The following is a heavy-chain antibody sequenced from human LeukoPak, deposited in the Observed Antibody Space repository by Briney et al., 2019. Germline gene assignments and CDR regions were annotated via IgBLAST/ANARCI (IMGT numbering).Heavy chain of an antibody. Sequence: GASVKVSCKASGGTFSSYAISWVRQAPGQGLEWMGRIIPILGIANYAQKFQGRVTITADKSTSTAYMELSSLRSEDTAVYYCARVVLGCSSTSCYKGIAAAGTAPPINWFDPRGQGTLVTVSS. CDR1: GGTFSSYA. D-gene: IGHD2-2*02. CDR3: ARVVLGCSSTSCYKGIAAAGTAPPINWFDP. J-gene: IGHJ5*02. V-gene: IGHV1-69*04. CDR2: IIPILGIA.